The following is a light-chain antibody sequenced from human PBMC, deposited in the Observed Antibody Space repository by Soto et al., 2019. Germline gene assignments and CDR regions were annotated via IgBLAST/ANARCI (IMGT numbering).Light chain of an antibody. CDR1: QSISSW. V-gene: IGKV1-5*01. CDR2: DAS. Sequence: DIQMTQSPSTLSASVGDRVTITCRASQSISSWLAWYQQKPGKAPKLLIYDASSLESGVPSRFSGSGSGTEFPLTISSLQPDDFATYYSQQYNSYSPETFGQGTKVDIK. CDR3: QQYNSYSPET. J-gene: IGKJ1*01.